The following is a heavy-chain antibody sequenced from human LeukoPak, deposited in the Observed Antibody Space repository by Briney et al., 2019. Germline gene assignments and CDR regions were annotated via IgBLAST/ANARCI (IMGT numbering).Heavy chain of an antibody. CDR1: GYTFTSSD. V-gene: IGHV1-8*01. CDR3: ARGRSGLAAAGTYDY. Sequence: RASVKVSCKASGYTFTSSDINWVRQAAGQGLEWMGWINSNSGRTGYAQKFQGRVTMTENTSISTAYMELSSLRFDDTAVYYCARGRSGLAAAGTYDYWGQGTLITVSS. CDR2: INSNSGRT. J-gene: IGHJ4*02. D-gene: IGHD6-25*01.